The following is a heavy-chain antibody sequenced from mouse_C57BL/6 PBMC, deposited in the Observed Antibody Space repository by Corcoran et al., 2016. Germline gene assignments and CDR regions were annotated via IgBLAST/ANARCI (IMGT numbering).Heavy chain of an antibody. CDR3: AISNPAWFAY. J-gene: IGHJ3*01. V-gene: IGHV9-3*01. CDR2: INTYSGVP. CDR1: GYTFTTYG. Sequence: QIQLVQSGPELKKPGETVKISCKASGYTFTTYGMSWVKQAPGKGLNGMGWINTYSGVPTYADDFKGRFAFSLETSASTAYLQINTLKNEDTATYFCAISNPAWFAYWGQGTLVTVSA. D-gene: IGHD2-5*01.